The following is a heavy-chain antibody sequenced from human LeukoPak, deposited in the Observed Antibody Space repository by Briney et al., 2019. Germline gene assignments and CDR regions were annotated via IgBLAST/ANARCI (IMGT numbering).Heavy chain of an antibody. D-gene: IGHD3-22*01. CDR3: ARNYDSSKDGNDY. CDR2: ISSYNGKT. J-gene: IGHJ4*02. CDR1: GYTFTVNY. Sequence: ASVKVSCKPSGYTFTVNYLHWVRQAPGQGLEWVGWISSYNGKTNYGKNVQGRVTMTTDTSTSTAYMELRSLRSDDTAIYYCARNYDSSKDGNDYWGQGTLVTVSS. V-gene: IGHV1-18*04.